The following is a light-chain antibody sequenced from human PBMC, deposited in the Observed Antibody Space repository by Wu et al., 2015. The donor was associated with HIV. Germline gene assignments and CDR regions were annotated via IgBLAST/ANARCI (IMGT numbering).Light chain of an antibody. CDR2: GAS. Sequence: EIVMTQFPATLSVSPGGRATLSCRASQSVSNKYLAWFQQKAGQAPRLLIYGASSRATGIPDRFSGSGSGTDFTLTINRLEPEDFAVYYCQQYGSSPPWTFGQGTKLEIK. V-gene: IGKV3-20*01. CDR3: QQYGSSPPWT. CDR1: QSVSNKY. J-gene: IGKJ1*01.